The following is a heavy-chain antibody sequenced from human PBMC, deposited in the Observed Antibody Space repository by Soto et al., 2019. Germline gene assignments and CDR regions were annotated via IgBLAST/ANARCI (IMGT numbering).Heavy chain of an antibody. CDR1: GFTFSSYA. J-gene: IGHJ4*02. D-gene: IGHD3-10*01. CDR2: ISGSGGST. V-gene: IGHV3-23*01. CDR3: AKDVKEVGSGLYVLLWSAELWDY. Sequence: GGSLRLSCAASGFTFSSYAMSWVRQAPGKGLEWVSAISGSGGSTYYADSVKGRFTISRDNSKNTLYLQMNSLRAEDTAVYYCAKDVKEVGSGLYVLLWSAELWDYCGQALLVSVS.